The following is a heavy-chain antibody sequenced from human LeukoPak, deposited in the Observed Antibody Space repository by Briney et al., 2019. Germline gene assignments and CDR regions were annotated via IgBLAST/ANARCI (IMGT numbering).Heavy chain of an antibody. Sequence: GGSLRLSCATSGFTFSSHTVTWVRQAPGKGPEWVSGISGNGAATFYADYVKGRFTISRDNSKNTLYLQMNSLRAEDTAVYYCAKDVCGWTPCYFDYWGQGTLVTVSS. V-gene: IGHV3-23*01. CDR2: ISGNGAAT. D-gene: IGHD5-12*01. J-gene: IGHJ4*02. CDR1: GFTFSSHT. CDR3: AKDVCGWTPCYFDY.